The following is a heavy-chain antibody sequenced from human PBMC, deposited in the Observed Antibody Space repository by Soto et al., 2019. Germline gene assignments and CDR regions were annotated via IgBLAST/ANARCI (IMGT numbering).Heavy chain of an antibody. CDR3: VRVRDYGSGTFFDY. V-gene: IGHV3-20*04. D-gene: IGHD3-10*01. Sequence: PGVSLRLSCAASGFTFDDYGMSWVRQAPGKGLEWVSGINWNGGSTGYADSVKGRFTISRDNAKDSLYLQMNSLRAQDTALYYCVRVRDYGSGTFFDYWGQATLVTVSS. J-gene: IGHJ4*02. CDR2: INWNGGST. CDR1: GFTFDDYG.